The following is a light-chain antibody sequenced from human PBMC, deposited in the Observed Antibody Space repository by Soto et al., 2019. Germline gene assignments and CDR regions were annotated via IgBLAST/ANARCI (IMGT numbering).Light chain of an antibody. J-gene: IGLJ1*01. CDR3: SSCTSSNTLYV. CDR2: EVT. Sequence: QSVLIQPASVSGSPGQSITISCTGTSTDVGSCNYVSWYRQYPGKAPKLLIYEVTYRPSGLSHRFSGSKSGNTASLTISGLQAEDEADYYCSSCTSSNTLYVFGSGTKVTVL. CDR1: STDVGSCNY. V-gene: IGLV2-14*01.